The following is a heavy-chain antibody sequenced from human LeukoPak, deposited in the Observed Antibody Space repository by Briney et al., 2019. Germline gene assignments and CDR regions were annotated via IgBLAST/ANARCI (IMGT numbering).Heavy chain of an antibody. CDR1: GFTFSSYG. J-gene: IGHJ4*02. D-gene: IGHD3-22*01. V-gene: IGHV3-30*18. CDR3: AKDPEPRITEYSSAHLPLGDY. Sequence: PGGSLRLSCAASGFTFSSYGMHWVRQAPGKGLEWVAVISYDGSNKYYADSVKGRFTISRDNSKNTLYPQMNSLRAEDTAVYYCAKDPEPRITEYSSAHLPLGDYWGQGTLVTVSS. CDR2: ISYDGSNK.